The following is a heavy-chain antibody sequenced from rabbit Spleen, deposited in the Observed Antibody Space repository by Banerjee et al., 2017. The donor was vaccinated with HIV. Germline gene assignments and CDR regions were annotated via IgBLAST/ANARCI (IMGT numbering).Heavy chain of an antibody. Sequence: QEQLVESGGGLVQPGGSLTLTCTASGFDFSNYGGTCVRQAPGKGLEWIGYIEPIFGRTYCANWVNGRYTLSSHNAQNTLYLQLSSLTAADTATYFCVRDQAGDADYGTYYLNLWGPGTLVTVS. CDR2: IEPIFGRT. CDR1: GFDFSNYG. D-gene: IGHD2-1*01. J-gene: IGHJ4*01. CDR3: VRDQAGDADYGTYYLNL. V-gene: IGHV1S47*01.